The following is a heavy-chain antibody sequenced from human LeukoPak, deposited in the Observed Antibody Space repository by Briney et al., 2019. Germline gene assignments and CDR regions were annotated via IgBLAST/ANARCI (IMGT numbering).Heavy chain of an antibody. CDR1: GFTFSNYV. CDR3: TRGSSSAISTYYVDY. D-gene: IGHD2/OR15-2a*01. Sequence: GGSLRLSCAASGFTFSNYVMNWVRQAPGRGLEWVSSISSGSTYIYYADSVKGRFTVSRDNAKNSLYLQMNNVRAEDMAVYYCTRGSSSAISTYYVDYWRQGALVTVSS. CDR2: ISSGSTYI. J-gene: IGHJ4*02. V-gene: IGHV3-21*01.